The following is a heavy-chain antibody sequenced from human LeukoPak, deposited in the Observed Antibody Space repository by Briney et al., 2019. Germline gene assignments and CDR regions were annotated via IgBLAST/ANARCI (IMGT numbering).Heavy chain of an antibody. Sequence: ASVKVSCKASGYTFTSYAMHWVRQAPGQRLEWMGWTNAGNGNTKYSQKFQGRVTITRDTSASTAYMELSSLRSEDTAVYYCAREKGPYYYGMDVWGQGTTVTVSS. CDR1: GYTFTSYA. J-gene: IGHJ6*02. CDR2: TNAGNGNT. V-gene: IGHV1-3*01. CDR3: AREKGPYYYGMDV.